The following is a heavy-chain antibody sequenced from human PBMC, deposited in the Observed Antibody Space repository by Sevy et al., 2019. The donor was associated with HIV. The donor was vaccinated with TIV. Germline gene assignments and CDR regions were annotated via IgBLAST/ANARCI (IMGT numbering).Heavy chain of an antibody. CDR3: ARGKHVSDYYGSFDY. D-gene: IGHD3-3*01. Sequence: GGSLRLSCTVSGFTVSSNFISWVRQAPGKGLEWVSVIWLTGATYYADSVNGRFTISRDNSKNTVYLDMNSLRAEATAVYYCARGKHVSDYYGSFDYWGQGTLVTVSS. CDR1: GFTVSSNF. V-gene: IGHV3-53*01. J-gene: IGHJ4*02. CDR2: IWLTGAT.